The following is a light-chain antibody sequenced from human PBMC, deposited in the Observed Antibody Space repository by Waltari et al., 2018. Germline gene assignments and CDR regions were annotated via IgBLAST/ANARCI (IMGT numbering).Light chain of an antibody. Sequence: EIVLTQSPVTLSLSPGERATLSCRASQSVSPYLAWYQQKPGQAPRLLIYATVSRASGIPARFSGSGSGTDFTLTISSLEPEDFAVYYCLHRSNWPPLFTFGPGTKVDIK. V-gene: IGKV3-11*01. J-gene: IGKJ3*01. CDR3: LHRSNWPPLFT. CDR1: QSVSPY. CDR2: ATV.